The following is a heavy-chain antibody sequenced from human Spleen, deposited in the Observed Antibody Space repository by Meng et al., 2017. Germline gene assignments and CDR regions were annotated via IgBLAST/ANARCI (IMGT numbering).Heavy chain of an antibody. J-gene: IGHJ5*02. CDR1: GGSISSYY. V-gene: IGHV4-59*12. CDR2: IYYSGST. Sequence: SETLSLTCTVSGGSISSYYWSWIRQPPGKGLEWIGYIYYSGSTNYNPSLKSRVTISVDTSKNQFSLKLSSVTAADTAVYYCARVEWELLEGTIWFDPWGQGTLVTVSS. CDR3: ARVEWELLEGTIWFDP. D-gene: IGHD1-26*01.